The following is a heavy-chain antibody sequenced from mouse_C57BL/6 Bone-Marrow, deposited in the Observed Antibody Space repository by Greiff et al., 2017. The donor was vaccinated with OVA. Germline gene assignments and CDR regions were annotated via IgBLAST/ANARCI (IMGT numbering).Heavy chain of an antibody. CDR3: ARKGGY. CDR1: GYTFTSFW. CDR2: IDPSDSYT. J-gene: IGHJ2*01. V-gene: IGHV1-69*01. Sequence: QVQLQQPGAELVMPGASVKLSCKASGYTFTSFWMHWVKQRPGQGLEWIGEIDPSDSYTNYNQKFKGKSTLTVDKSSSTAYMQLSSLTSEDSAVYYCARKGGYWGQGTTLTVSS.